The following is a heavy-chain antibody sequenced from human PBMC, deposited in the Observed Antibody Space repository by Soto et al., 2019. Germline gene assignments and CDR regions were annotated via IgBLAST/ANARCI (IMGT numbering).Heavy chain of an antibody. CDR2: ISSSGTGI. CDR1: GFTFSDYY. CDR3: ARAYPDAFDI. V-gene: IGHV3-11*01. J-gene: IGHJ3*02. D-gene: IGHD2-2*01. Sequence: PGGSLRLSCAASGFTFSDYYMTWIRQAPGKGLEWVSYISSSGTGIYYPDSVKGRFTISRDNAKNSLYLQMSSLRAEDTAVYYCARAYPDAFDIWGQGTMVTVSS.